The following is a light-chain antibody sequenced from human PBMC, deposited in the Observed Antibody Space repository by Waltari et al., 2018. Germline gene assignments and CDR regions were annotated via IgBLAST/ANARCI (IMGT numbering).Light chain of an antibody. V-gene: IGLV2-23*02. CDR1: SSDVGTYNL. CDR2: EVT. Sequence: QSALTQPASVSGSPGQSITISCPGTSSDVGTYNLVSWYQQHPGKAPKLMIYEVTKRPSGVSSRFSASRSGNTASLTIYGLQAEDEADYYCCSYNDGPYVFGTGTKVTVL. CDR3: CSYNDGPYV. J-gene: IGLJ1*01.